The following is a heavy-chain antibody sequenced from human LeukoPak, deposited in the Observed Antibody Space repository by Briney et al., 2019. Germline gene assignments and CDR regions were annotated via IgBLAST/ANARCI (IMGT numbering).Heavy chain of an antibody. CDR1: GFTFSSYA. Sequence: GGSLRLSCAASGFTFSSYAMSWVRQAPGKGLEWVSAISGSGGSTYYADSVKGRFTISRDNSKNTLYLQMNSLRAEDTAVYYCANDTQRRFLEWLSGDYWGQGTLVTVSS. D-gene: IGHD3-3*01. CDR3: ANDTQRRFLEWLSGDY. J-gene: IGHJ4*02. CDR2: ISGSGGST. V-gene: IGHV3-23*01.